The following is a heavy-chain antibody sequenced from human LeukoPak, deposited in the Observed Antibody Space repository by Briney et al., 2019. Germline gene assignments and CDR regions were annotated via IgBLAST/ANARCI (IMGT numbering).Heavy chain of an antibody. J-gene: IGHJ6*04. CDR1: GFTFSSYG. CDR3: AKTPWKDYYYGMDV. CDR2: ISYDGSNK. D-gene: IGHD1-1*01. Sequence: GRSLRLSCAASGFTFSSYGMHWVRQAPGKGLEWVAVISYDGSNKYYAGSVKGRFTISRDNSKNTLYLQMNSLRAEDTAVYYCAKTPWKDYYYGMDVWGKGTTVTVSS. V-gene: IGHV3-30*18.